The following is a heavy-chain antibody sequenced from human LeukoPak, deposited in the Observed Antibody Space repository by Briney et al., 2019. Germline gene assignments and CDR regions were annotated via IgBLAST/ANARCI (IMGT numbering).Heavy chain of an antibody. D-gene: IGHD2-15*01. J-gene: IGHJ4*02. CDR1: GGSISSYY. Sequence: SETLSLTCTVSGGSISSYYWSWIRQPPGKGLEWIGYIYYSGNTDSNPSLKSRVAISVDTSKNQFSLKLSSVTAADTAVYYCARTYCSGGSCHFDYWGQGTLVTVSS. CDR3: ARTYCSGGSCHFDY. V-gene: IGHV4-59*08. CDR2: IYYSGNT.